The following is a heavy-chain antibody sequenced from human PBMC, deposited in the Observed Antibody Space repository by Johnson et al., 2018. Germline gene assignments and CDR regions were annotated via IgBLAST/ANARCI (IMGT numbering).Heavy chain of an antibody. CDR3: AKDFNSGWFDAFDI. CDR2: INGGGGSN. D-gene: IGHD6-19*01. Sequence: VQLVESGGGLVQPGGSLRLSCAASGFTFSSYTMTWVRQAPGKGLEWVSGINGGGGSNYYADSVKGRFTISRDNSNNTLELQINSLRAEDTAVYYCAKDFNSGWFDAFDIRGQGTMVTVSS. V-gene: IGHV3-23*04. J-gene: IGHJ3*02. CDR1: GFTFSSYT.